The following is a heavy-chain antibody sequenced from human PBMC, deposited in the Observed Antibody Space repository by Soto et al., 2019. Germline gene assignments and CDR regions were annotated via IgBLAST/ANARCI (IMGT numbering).Heavy chain of an antibody. CDR2: IIPIFGTA. V-gene: IGHV1-69*13. Sequence: ASVKVSCKASGGTFSSYAISWVRQAPGQGLEWMGGIIPIFGTANYAQKFQGRVTITADESTSTAYMELSSLRSEDTAVYYCARSLPNHIAARRVNWFDPWGQGTLVTVST. D-gene: IGHD6-6*01. CDR1: GGTFSSYA. J-gene: IGHJ5*02. CDR3: ARSLPNHIAARRVNWFDP.